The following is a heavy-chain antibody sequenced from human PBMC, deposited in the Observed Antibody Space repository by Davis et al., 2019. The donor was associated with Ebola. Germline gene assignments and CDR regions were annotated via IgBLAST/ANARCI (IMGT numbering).Heavy chain of an antibody. CDR1: GFTFSDHY. CDR2: TRNKANSYTT. J-gene: IGHJ6*03. CDR3: ARCPAIAAHGYYYYMDV. Sequence: GESLKISCAASGFTFSDHYMDWVRQAPGKGLEWVGRTRNKANSYTTEYAASVKGRFTISRDDSKNSLYLQMNSLKTEDTAVYYCARCPAIAAHGYYYYMDVWGKGTTVTVSS. D-gene: IGHD6-6*01. V-gene: IGHV3-72*01.